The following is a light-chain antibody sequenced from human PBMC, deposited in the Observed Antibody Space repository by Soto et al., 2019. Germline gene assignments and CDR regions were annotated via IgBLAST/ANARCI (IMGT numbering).Light chain of an antibody. J-gene: IGKJ1*01. V-gene: IGKV1-6*01. Sequence: AIQMTQSPPSLSASVGDRVSITCRASQGIRNDLGWYQVKAGKAPKLLIYAASSLQGGVPPRFSGSGSGTEFTLTISSLQPEDFATYYCLQDYNYPWTFGQGTNVDI. CDR1: QGIRND. CDR3: LQDYNYPWT. CDR2: AAS.